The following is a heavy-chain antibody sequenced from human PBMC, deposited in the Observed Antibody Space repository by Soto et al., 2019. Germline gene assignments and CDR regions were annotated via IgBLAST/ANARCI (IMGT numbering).Heavy chain of an antibody. CDR2: ISYDGSNK. CDR3: AKDKALGELSLYLGVASD. V-gene: IGHV3-30*18. J-gene: IGHJ4*02. Sequence: AGGSLRLSCAASGFTFSSYGMHWVRQAPGKGLEWVAVISYDGSNKYYADSVKGRFTISRDNSKNTLYLQMNSLRAEDTAVYYCAKDKALGELSLYLGVASDWGQGTLVTVSS. D-gene: IGHD3-16*02. CDR1: GFTFSSYG.